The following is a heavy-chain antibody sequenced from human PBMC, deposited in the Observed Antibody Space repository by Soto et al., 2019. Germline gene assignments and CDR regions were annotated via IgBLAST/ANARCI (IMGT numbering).Heavy chain of an antibody. CDR2: IYYSGST. J-gene: IGHJ5*02. CDR3: ARQHAAGHLPHIVVVVAAKGGANWFDP. D-gene: IGHD2-15*01. V-gene: IGHV4-39*01. CDR1: GGSISSSSYY. Sequence: LSETLSLTCTVSGGSISSSSYYWGWIRQPPGKGLEWIGSIYYSGSTYYNPSLKSRVTISVDTSKNQFSLKLSSVTAADTAVYYCARQHAAGHLPHIVVVVAAKGGANWFDPWGQGTRVTVAS.